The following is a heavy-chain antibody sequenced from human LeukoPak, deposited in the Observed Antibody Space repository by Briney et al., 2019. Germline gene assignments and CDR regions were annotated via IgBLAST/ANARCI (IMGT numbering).Heavy chain of an antibody. CDR3: VSFYETY. Sequence: GVSLRLSCAASGNYWMHWVRQAPGKGLVWVSHINSDGSWTSYADSVKGRFTISKDNAKNTVYLQMNSLRAEDTAVYYCVSFYETYWGRGTLVTVSS. J-gene: IGHJ4*02. CDR2: INSDGSWT. CDR1: GNYW. D-gene: IGHD2/OR15-2a*01. V-gene: IGHV3-74*01.